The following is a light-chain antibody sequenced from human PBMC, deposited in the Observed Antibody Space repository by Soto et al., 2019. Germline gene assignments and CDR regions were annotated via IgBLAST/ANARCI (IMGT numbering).Light chain of an antibody. CDR3: QKYNSAPLS. CDR1: QGISNY. CDR2: ATS. V-gene: IGKV1-27*01. J-gene: IGKJ4*01. Sequence: DIQIPQSPSSLPASVGDRVTITCRASQGISNYLAWYQQKPGKIPKLLLYATSTLQSGVPSRFSGSGSGTDFTLTISSLQPEDGPTYYCQKYNSAPLSFGGGTKVYIK.